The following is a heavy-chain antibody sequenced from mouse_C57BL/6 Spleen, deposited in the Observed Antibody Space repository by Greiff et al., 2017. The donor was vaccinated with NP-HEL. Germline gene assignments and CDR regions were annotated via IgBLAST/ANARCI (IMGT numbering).Heavy chain of an antibody. J-gene: IGHJ4*01. CDR3: ARHGPEGYYGISYIYTMDY. CDR2: FYPGSGSI. CDR1: GYTFTEYT. Sequence: QVQLQQSGAELVKPGASVKLSCKASGYTFTEYTIHWVKQRSGQGLEWIGWFYPGSGSIKYNEKFKDKATLTADKSSSTVYMELSRLTSEDSAVYFCARHGPEGYYGISYIYTMDYWGQGTSVTVSS. D-gene: IGHD1-1*01. V-gene: IGHV1-62-2*01.